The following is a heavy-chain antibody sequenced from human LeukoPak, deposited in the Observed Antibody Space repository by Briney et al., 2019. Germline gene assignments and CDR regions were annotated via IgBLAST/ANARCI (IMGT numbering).Heavy chain of an antibody. D-gene: IGHD6-19*01. CDR3: ATNIPGIAVAGTWSFDY. Sequence: SQTLSLTCTVSGGSISSGGYYWSWIRQHPGKGLEWIGYIYYSGSTYYNPSLKSRVTISVDTSKNQFSLKLSSVTAADTAVYYCATNIPGIAVAGTWSFDYWGQGTLVTVSS. J-gene: IGHJ4*02. V-gene: IGHV4-31*03. CDR2: IYYSGST. CDR1: GGSISSGGYY.